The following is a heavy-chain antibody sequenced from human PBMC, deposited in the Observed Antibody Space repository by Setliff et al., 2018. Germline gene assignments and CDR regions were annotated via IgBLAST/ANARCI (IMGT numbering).Heavy chain of an antibody. Sequence: SVKVSCKASGGTFRTDGFNWVRQAPGQGLEWMGRIIPVFGTAKYAQKFQGRVTITADKSTSTGYMELRSLRSEDTAMYYCARDPIGPFLCNMNGWGKGTTVTVSS. V-gene: IGHV1-69*06. CDR3: ARDPIGPFLCNMNG. CDR1: GGTFRTDG. D-gene: IGHD3-16*01. CDR2: IIPVFGTA. J-gene: IGHJ6*03.